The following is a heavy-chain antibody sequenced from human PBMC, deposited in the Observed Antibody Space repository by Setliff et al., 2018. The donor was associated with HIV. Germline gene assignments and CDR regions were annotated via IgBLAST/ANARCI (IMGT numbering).Heavy chain of an antibody. CDR1: GFTFSSYG. CDR3: ARDVSWRVRTYIDY. CDR2: IRYTGSNK. Sequence: GESLKISCAASGFTFSSYGIHWVRQAPGKGLEWVAFIRYTGSNKYYADSVKGRFTISRDNSKNTLYLQMNSLRAEDTALYYCARDVSWRVRTYIDYWGQGALVTVSS. J-gene: IGHJ4*02. V-gene: IGHV3-30*02. D-gene: IGHD3-3*01.